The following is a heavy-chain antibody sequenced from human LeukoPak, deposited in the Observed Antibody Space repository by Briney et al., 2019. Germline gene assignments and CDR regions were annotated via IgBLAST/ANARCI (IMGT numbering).Heavy chain of an antibody. J-gene: IGHJ4*02. CDR3: ASARGEGWSRYYPLFDY. CDR2: TYYRRST. D-gene: IGHD3-3*01. CDR1: GASISSHY. Sequence: PSETLSLTCTVSGASISSHYWTWIRQPPGKRLEWIGYTYYRRSTYYNPSLESRVTISVDPSKNQFSLTLNSVDAADTAVYYCASARGEGWSRYYPLFDYWGQGTLVTVSA. V-gene: IGHV4-59*11.